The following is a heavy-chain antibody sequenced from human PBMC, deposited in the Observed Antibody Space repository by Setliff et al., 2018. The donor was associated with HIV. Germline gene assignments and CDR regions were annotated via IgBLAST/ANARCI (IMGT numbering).Heavy chain of an antibody. V-gene: IGHV1-45*02. CDR2: ITLYNGNT. D-gene: IGHD6-19*01. Sequence: SVKVSCKASGYTFTYCSLHWLQQVPGQGLERMRWITLYNGNTNYAKKFQSRVTITRDMSLRTAYIELSSLRSEDSAVYYWVPLLLAVAGTRFSGFFDYWGQGTLVTVSS. CDR1: GYTFTYCS. CDR3: VPLLLAVAGTRFSGFFDY. J-gene: IGHJ4*02.